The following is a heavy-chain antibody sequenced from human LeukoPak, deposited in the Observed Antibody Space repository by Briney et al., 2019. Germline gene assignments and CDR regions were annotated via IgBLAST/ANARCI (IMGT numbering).Heavy chain of an antibody. D-gene: IGHD6-13*01. Sequence: PGGSLRLSCAASGFTVSSNYMSWVRQAPGKGLEWVSVIYSGGSTYYADSVKGRFTISRDNSKNTLYLQVNSLRAEDTAVYYCASSSSSWYRGNWFDPWGQGTLVTVSS. CDR3: ASSSSSWYRGNWFDP. V-gene: IGHV3-66*02. CDR1: GFTVSSNY. CDR2: IYSGGST. J-gene: IGHJ5*02.